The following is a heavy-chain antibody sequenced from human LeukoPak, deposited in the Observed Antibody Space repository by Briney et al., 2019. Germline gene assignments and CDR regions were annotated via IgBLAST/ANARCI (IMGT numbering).Heavy chain of an antibody. CDR3: ARGRAAAGRSHDAFDI. CDR2: IGTAGDT. V-gene: IGHV3-13*01. CDR1: GFTFSSYD. J-gene: IGHJ3*02. D-gene: IGHD6-13*01. Sequence: GGSLRLSCAASGFTFSSYDMHWVRQATGEGLEWVSAIGTAGDTYYPGSVKGRFTISRENAKNSLYLRMNSLRAGDTAVYYCARGRAAAGRSHDAFDIWGQGTMVTVSS.